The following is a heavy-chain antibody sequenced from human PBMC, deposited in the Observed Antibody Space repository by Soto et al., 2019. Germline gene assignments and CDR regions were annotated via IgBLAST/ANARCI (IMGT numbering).Heavy chain of an antibody. CDR1: GFTFSRVS. J-gene: IGHJ5*01. Sequence: GGSLRLSCEASGFTFSRVSMNWVRQVPGKGLDWVATINTPNSQTWYAVSANGRFTTSSDNAQNPLFLQTTTLSPEDSAIYYCARVASWGPGTQVTVSS. V-gene: IGHV3-21*01. CDR2: INTPNSQT. CDR3: ARVAS.